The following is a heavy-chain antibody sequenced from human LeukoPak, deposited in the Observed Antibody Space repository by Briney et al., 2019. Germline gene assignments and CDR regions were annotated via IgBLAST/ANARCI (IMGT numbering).Heavy chain of an antibody. J-gene: IGHJ5*02. CDR2: IYYSGST. CDR1: GGSISRYY. D-gene: IGHD2-2*01. V-gene: IGHV4-59*08. Sequence: PSETPSLTCTVSGGSISRYYWSLIRQPPGKGLDWIGYIYYSGSTNYNPSLKSRVTISVDTSKNQFSLKLSSVTAADTAMYYCARHIGYCSTTSCQPGFHPWGQGTLVTVSS. CDR3: ARHIGYCSTTSCQPGFHP.